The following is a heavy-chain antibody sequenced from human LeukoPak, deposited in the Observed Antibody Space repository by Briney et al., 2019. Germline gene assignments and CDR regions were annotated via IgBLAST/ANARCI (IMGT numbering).Heavy chain of an antibody. CDR3: ASYVRGRRFDP. CDR2: IYHSGST. Sequence: KSSETLSLTCTVSGYSISSGYYWGWIRQPPGKGLEWIGSIYHSGSTYYNPSLKSRVTISVDTSKNQFSLKLSSVTAADTAVYYCASYVRGRRFDPWGQGTLVTVSS. D-gene: IGHD3-10*02. J-gene: IGHJ5*02. CDR1: GYSISSGYY. V-gene: IGHV4-38-2*02.